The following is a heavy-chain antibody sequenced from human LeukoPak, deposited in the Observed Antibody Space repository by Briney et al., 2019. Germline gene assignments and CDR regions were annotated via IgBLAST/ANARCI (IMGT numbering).Heavy chain of an antibody. CDR3: VKTTPGYGSGRYPAWPTTY. V-gene: IGHV3-23*05. CDR1: GFTFGSYA. J-gene: IGHJ4*01. Sequence: GGSLRLSCAASGFTFGSYAMYWVRQAPGEGLEWVSGISSSGGSAHYAASVKGRFTISRANSRNTLYLQMDRLRAEDTAFYYCVKTTPGYGSGRYPAWPTTYCGQPSLLTASS. CDR2: ISSSGGSA. D-gene: IGHD2-15*01.